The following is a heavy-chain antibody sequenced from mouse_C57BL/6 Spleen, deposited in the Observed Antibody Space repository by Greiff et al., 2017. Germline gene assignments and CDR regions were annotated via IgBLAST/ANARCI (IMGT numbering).Heavy chain of an antibody. CDR3: ARWAIYYDYGDYFDY. D-gene: IGHD2-4*01. CDR1: GYTFTDYY. Sequence: EVQLQQSGPELVKPGASVKISCKASGYTFTDYYMNWVKQSHGKSLEWIGDINPNNGGTSYNQKFKGKATLTVDKSSSTAYMELRSLTSEDSAVYYCARWAIYYDYGDYFDYWGQGTTLTVSS. V-gene: IGHV1-26*01. CDR2: INPNNGGT. J-gene: IGHJ2*01.